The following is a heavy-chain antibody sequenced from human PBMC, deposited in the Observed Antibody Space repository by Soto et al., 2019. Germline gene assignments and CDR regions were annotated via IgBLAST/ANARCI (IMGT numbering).Heavy chain of an antibody. CDR2: ISSSSSTI. Sequence: GGSLRLSCAASGFTFSSYSMNWVRQAPGKGLEWVSYISSSSSTIYYADSVKGRFTISRDNAKNSLYLQMNSLRAEDTAVYYCARESPLLWFGSFDPWGQGTLVTVSS. D-gene: IGHD3-10*01. CDR1: GFTFSSYS. V-gene: IGHV3-48*01. CDR3: ARESPLLWFGSFDP. J-gene: IGHJ5*02.